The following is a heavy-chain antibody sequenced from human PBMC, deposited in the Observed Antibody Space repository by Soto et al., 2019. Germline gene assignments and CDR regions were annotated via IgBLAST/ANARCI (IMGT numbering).Heavy chain of an antibody. CDR3: AREPRNYGSGSYQGGYYYGMDV. V-gene: IGHV3-11*01. Sequence: GGSLRLSCAASGFTFIDYYMSWIRQAPGKGLEWVSYISSSGSTIYYADSVKGRFTISRDNAKNSLYLQMNSLRAEDTAVYYCAREPRNYGSGSYQGGYYYGMDVWGQGTTVTVSS. D-gene: IGHD3-10*01. CDR2: ISSSGSTI. CDR1: GFTFIDYY. J-gene: IGHJ6*02.